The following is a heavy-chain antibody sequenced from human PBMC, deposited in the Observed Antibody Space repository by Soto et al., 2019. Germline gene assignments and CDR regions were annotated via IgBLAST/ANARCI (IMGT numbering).Heavy chain of an antibody. CDR1: GFTFTSYA. CDR2: ISACNGNT. V-gene: IGHV1-18*01. CDR3: ARVVVSGTGNWFDP. D-gene: IGHD2-15*01. J-gene: IGHJ5*02. Sequence: ASVKVSCKASGFTFTSYALHWARQAPGQRLEWMGWISACNGNTIYAQNLRGRVTMTTDTSTTTAYMELRSLRSDDTAVYYCARVVVSGTGNWFDPWGQGTQVTAPQ.